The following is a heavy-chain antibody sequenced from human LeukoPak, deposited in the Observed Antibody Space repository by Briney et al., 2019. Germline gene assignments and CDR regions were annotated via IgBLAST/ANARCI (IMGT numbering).Heavy chain of an antibody. Sequence: PSQTLSLTCTVSGGSISSGSYYWSWIRQPAGKGLEWIGRIYTSGSTNYNPSLKSRVTMSVDTSKNQFSLKLSSVTAADTAVYYCARGVDVGSWADYYYMDVWGKGTTVTVSS. CDR3: ARGVDVGSWADYYYMDV. V-gene: IGHV4-61*02. CDR1: GGSISSGSYY. D-gene: IGHD6-13*01. CDR2: IYTSGST. J-gene: IGHJ6*03.